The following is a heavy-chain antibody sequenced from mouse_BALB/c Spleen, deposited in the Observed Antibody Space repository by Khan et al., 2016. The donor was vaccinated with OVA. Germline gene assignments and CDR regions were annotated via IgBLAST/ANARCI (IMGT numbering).Heavy chain of an antibody. CDR1: GYTFTSYW. CDR2: IDPSDTYT. Sequence: QVQLQQSGAELVKPGASVKLSCKASGYTFTSYWMHWMKQRPGQGLEWIGEIDPSDTYTNYNQNFKGKATLTVDKSSSTAYMQLSSLTSEDSAVYYCERSYYSGSSTWIAYWGQGTLVTVSA. CDR3: ERSYYSGSSTWIAY. V-gene: IGHV1-69*02. J-gene: IGHJ3*01. D-gene: IGHD1-1*01.